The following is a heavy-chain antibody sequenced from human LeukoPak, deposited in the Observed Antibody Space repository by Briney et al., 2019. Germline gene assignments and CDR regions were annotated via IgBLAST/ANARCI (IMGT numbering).Heavy chain of an antibody. J-gene: IGHJ6*03. V-gene: IGHV3-30*02. CDR1: GFIISSNY. Sequence: GGSLRLSCAPSGFIISSNYMSWVRQAPGKGLEGVAFMRHDGTDIYYADSVKGRFTISRDNSKNTLYFQMNSLIYEDTAVYYCAKTGFQWGEYFYYMDVWGKGTTVTVSS. CDR3: AKTGFQWGEYFYYMDV. D-gene: IGHD1-14*01. CDR2: MRHDGTDI.